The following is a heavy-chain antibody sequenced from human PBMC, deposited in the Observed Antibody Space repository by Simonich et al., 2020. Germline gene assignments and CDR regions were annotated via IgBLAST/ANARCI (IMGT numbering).Heavy chain of an antibody. J-gene: IGHJ3*02. V-gene: IGHV3-7*01. CDR3: AREGIAARDAFDI. Sequence: EVQLVESGGGLVQPGGSLRLSCAASGFTFSSYWMCWVRQAPGKGREWVANKKQEGSEKYYVDSVKGRFTISRDNAKNSLYLQMNSLRAEDTAVYYCAREGIAARDAFDIWGQGTMVTVSS. CDR1: GFTFSSYW. D-gene: IGHD6-6*01. CDR2: KKQEGSEK.